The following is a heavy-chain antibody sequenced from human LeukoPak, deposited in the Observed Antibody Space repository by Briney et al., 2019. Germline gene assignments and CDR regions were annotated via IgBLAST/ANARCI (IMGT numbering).Heavy chain of an antibody. J-gene: IGHJ4*02. CDR2: IYSTGST. V-gene: IGHV4-4*07. CDR1: GXSINFYY. Sequence: SETLSLTCTVSGXSINFYYWNWIRQPAGKGLEWIGRIYSTGSTNYSPSLKSRVTMSVDKSKNQFSLNLSSVTAADTAVYYCARGIADPYSFDSWGQGILVTVSS. D-gene: IGHD6-13*01. CDR3: ARGIADPYSFDS.